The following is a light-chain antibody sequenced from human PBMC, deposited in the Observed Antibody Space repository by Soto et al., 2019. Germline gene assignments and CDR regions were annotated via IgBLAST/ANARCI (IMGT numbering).Light chain of an antibody. CDR3: QQRSNWPPWT. CDR1: QSVSSY. V-gene: IGKV3-11*01. CDR2: DAS. Sequence: EIVLLQSPATLSLSPGERATLSCRASQSVSSYLSWYQQKPGQAPRLLIYDASNRATGIPARFSGSGSGTDFTLTISSLEPEDFAVYYCQQRSNWPPWTFGQGTKVDIK. J-gene: IGKJ1*01.